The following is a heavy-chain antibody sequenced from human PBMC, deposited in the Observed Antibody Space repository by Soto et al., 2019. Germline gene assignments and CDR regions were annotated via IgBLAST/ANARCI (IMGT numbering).Heavy chain of an antibody. CDR2: IIPIFGTA. J-gene: IGHJ6*02. CDR1: GGTFSSYA. V-gene: IGHV1-69*06. CDR3: ARQYDFWSGYSLTYGMDV. D-gene: IGHD3-3*01. Sequence: SVKVSCKASGGTFSSYAISWVRQAPGQGLEWMGGIIPIFGTANYAQKFQGRVTITADKSTSTAYMELSSLRSEDTAVYYCARQYDFWSGYSLTYGMDVWGQGTTVTV.